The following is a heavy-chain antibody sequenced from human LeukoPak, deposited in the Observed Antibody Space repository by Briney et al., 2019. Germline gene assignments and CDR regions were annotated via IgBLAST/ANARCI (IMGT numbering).Heavy chain of an antibody. CDR1: GGSISSSNW. CDR2: IYHSGST. V-gene: IGHV4-4*02. CDR3: AKYGSGYDSSFDY. J-gene: IGHJ4*02. Sequence: SGTLSLTCAVSGGSISSSNWWSWVRQPPGKGLEWIGEIYHSGSTNYNPSLKSRVTISVDKSKNQFSLKLSSVTAADTAVYYCAKYGSGYDSSFDYWGQGTLVTVSS. D-gene: IGHD5-12*01.